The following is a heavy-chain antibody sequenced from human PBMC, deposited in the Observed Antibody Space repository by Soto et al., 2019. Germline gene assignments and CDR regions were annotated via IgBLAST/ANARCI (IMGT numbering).Heavy chain of an antibody. D-gene: IGHD3-22*01. J-gene: IGHJ4*02. CDR2: ISYDGSNK. CDR1: GFTFSNYG. CDR3: ARDYYDSSGYTLYFFDY. Sequence: GGSLRLSCAASGFTFSNYGMHWVRQAPGKGLEWVAVISYDGSNKYYADSVKGRFTISRDNSKNTLYLQMNSLRPEDTAVYYCARDYYDSSGYTLYFFDYWGQGTLVTVSA. V-gene: IGHV3-30*03.